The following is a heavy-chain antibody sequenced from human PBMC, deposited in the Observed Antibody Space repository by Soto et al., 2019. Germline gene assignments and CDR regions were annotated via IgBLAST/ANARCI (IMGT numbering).Heavy chain of an antibody. CDR2: ISSSSSYI. J-gene: IGHJ5*02. Sequence: PGGSLRLSCAASGFTFSSYSMNWVRQAPGKGLEWVSSISSSSSYIYYADSVKGRFTISRDNAKNSLYLQMNSLRAEDTAVYYCARDKEYCGGDCYSSGWFDPWGQGTLVTVSS. V-gene: IGHV3-21*01. CDR1: GFTFSSYS. D-gene: IGHD2-21*02. CDR3: ARDKEYCGGDCYSSGWFDP.